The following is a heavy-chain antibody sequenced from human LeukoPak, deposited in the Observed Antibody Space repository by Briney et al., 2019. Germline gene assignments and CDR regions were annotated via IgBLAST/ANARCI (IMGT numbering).Heavy chain of an antibody. Sequence: GGSLRLSCAASGFTFSSYSMNWVRQAPGQGLEWVSSISSSSSYIYYADSVKGRFTISRDNAKNSLYLQMNSLRDEDTAVYYCARDNGLYGGNFDYWGQGTLVTVSS. CDR3: ARDNGLYGGNFDY. V-gene: IGHV3-21*01. J-gene: IGHJ4*02. CDR1: GFTFSSYS. CDR2: ISSSSSYI. D-gene: IGHD4-23*01.